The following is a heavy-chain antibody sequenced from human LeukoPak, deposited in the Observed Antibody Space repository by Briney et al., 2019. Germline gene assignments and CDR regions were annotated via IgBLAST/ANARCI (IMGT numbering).Heavy chain of an antibody. CDR2: IIPIFGTA. CDR1: GGTFSSYA. CDR3: ARGIGGSSSSGPEYYFDY. D-gene: IGHD6-6*01. Sequence: GASVKVSCKASGGTFSSYAISWVRQAPGQGLEWMGGIIPIFGTANYAQKFQGRVTITTDESTSTAYMELSSLRSEDTAVYYCARGIGGSSSSGPEYYFDYWGQGTLVTVSS. V-gene: IGHV1-69*05. J-gene: IGHJ4*02.